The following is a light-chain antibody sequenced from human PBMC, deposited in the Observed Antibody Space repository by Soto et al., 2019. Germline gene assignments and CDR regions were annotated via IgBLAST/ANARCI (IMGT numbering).Light chain of an antibody. Sequence: EIVLTQSPATLSLSPGERATLSCRASQSVSSYLAWYQQKPGQAPRLLIYGASSRATGIPDRVSGSGSGTDFTLTISRLEPEDFAVYYCQQYGSSRTFGQGTKVDIK. CDR1: QSVSSY. J-gene: IGKJ1*01. CDR3: QQYGSSRT. CDR2: GAS. V-gene: IGKV3-20*01.